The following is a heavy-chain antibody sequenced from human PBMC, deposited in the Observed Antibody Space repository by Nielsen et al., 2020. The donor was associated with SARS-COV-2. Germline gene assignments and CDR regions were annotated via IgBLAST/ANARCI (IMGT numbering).Heavy chain of an antibody. CDR3: AKDIGYSYGYYFDY. V-gene: IGHV3-74*01. CDR1: GFTFSSYW. J-gene: IGHJ4*02. CDR2: INSDGSST. D-gene: IGHD5-18*01. Sequence: GESLKISCAASGFTFSSYWMHWVRQAPGKGLVWVSRINSDGSSTSYADSVKGRFTISRDNAKNSLYLQMNSLRAEDTALYYCAKDIGYSYGYYFDYWGQGTLVTVSS.